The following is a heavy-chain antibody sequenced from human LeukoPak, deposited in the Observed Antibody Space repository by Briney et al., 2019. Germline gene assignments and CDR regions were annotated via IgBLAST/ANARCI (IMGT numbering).Heavy chain of an antibody. Sequence: ASVKVSCRASGYTFHTYDITWVRQAPGQGLEWMGWIRSQNGATNYALKLQGRVTMTTDASTSTVHMELRSLRSDDTAVYYCARVGRSGSPGAFDIWGQGTMVIVSA. CDR3: ARVGRSGSPGAFDI. J-gene: IGHJ3*02. CDR2: IRSQNGAT. D-gene: IGHD1-26*01. V-gene: IGHV1-18*01. CDR1: GYTFHTYD.